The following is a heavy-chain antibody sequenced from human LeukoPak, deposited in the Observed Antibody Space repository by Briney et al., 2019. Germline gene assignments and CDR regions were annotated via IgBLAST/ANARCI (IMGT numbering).Heavy chain of an antibody. D-gene: IGHD6-19*01. CDR2: IRGSSGKT. Sequence: ASVTVSFKASGFTFATHGISWMRQAPGQGLEWLGWIRGSSGKTDYAQKLQDRVTMTADTSTTTAYMELRSLRSDDTAVYYCARGRVKRVPFTAVPGPLDYWGQGSLVTVSS. CDR1: GFTFATHG. CDR3: ARGRVKRVPFTAVPGPLDY. J-gene: IGHJ4*02. V-gene: IGHV1-18*01.